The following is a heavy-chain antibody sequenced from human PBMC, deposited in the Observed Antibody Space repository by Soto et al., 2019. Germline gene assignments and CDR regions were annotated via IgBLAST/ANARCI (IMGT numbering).Heavy chain of an antibody. J-gene: IGHJ6*02. V-gene: IGHV3-48*02. CDR2: ISSSSSTI. CDR3: ARDYGDYELQRSYYYYGMDV. CDR1: GFTFSSYS. D-gene: IGHD4-17*01. Sequence: PGGSLRLSCAASGFTFSSYSMNWVRQAPGKGLEWVSYISSSSSTIYYADSVKGRFTISRDNAKNSLYLQMNSLRDEDTAVYYCARDYGDYELQRSYYYYGMDVWGQGTTVTVSS.